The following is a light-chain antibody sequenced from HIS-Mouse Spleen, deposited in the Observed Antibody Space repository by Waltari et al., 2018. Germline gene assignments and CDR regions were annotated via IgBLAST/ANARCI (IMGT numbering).Light chain of an antibody. J-gene: IGLJ1*01. V-gene: IGLV3-21*02. CDR2: DDS. CDR1: KIGSKS. CDR3: QVWDSSSDHYV. Sequence: SYVLTQPPSVSVAPGQTARITCGGNKIGSKSVHWYQQKPGQAPLLVVYDDSDRPSGIPERFSGSNSGNTATLTISRVEAGDEADYYCQVWDSSSDHYVFGTGTKVTVL.